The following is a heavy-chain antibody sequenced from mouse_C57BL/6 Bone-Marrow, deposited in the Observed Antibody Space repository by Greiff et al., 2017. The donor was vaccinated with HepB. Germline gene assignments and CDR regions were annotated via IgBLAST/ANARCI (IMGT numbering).Heavy chain of an antibody. V-gene: IGHV1-5*01. J-gene: IGHJ3*01. CDR3: TRTYGSSYFWFAY. Sequence: VQLKQSGPVLARPGASVKMSCKTSGYTFTSYWMHWVKQRPGQGLEWIGAIYPGNSDTSYNQKFKGKAKLTAVTSASTAYMELSSLTNEDSAVYYCTRTYGSSYFWFAYWGQGTLVTVSA. CDR1: GYTFTSYW. CDR2: IYPGNSDT. D-gene: IGHD1-1*01.